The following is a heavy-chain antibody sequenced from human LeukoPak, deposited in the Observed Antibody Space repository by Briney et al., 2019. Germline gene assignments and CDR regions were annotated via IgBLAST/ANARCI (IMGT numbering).Heavy chain of an antibody. CDR3: ARGGYYYDSSGYYSRY. V-gene: IGHV1-58*02. CDR2: IVVGSGNT. CDR1: GFTFTSSA. D-gene: IGHD3-22*01. J-gene: IGHJ4*02. Sequence: SVKVSCKASGFTFTSSAMQWVRQARGQRLGWIGWIVVGSGNTNYAQKFQERVTITRDMSTSTAYMELSSLRSEDTAVYYCARGGYYYDSSGYYSRYWGQGTLVTVSS.